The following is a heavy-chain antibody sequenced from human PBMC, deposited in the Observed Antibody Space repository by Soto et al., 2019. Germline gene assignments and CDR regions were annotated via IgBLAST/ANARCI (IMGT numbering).Heavy chain of an antibody. CDR2: INAGNGNT. V-gene: IGHV1-3*01. Sequence: ASVKISCKASGYTFTNYAMHWVRQAPGQRLEWMGWINAGNGNTKYSQKFQGRVTITRDTSASTAYMELSSLRSEDTAVYYCARDGIPYYYYYMDVWGKGTTVTVSS. J-gene: IGHJ6*03. CDR1: GYTFTNYA. CDR3: ARDGIPYYYYYMDV. D-gene: IGHD2-21*01.